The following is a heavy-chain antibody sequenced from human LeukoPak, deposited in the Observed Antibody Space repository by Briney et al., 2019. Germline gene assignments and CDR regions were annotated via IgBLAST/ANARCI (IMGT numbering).Heavy chain of an antibody. V-gene: IGHV4-59*01. Sequence: SETLSLTCTVSGGSISSYYWSWIRQPPGKGLEWIGYVSHSGSTSYNPSLKSRVTISGDTSKNLFSLKLNSVTAADTAVYYCVRDRYYDSSGSDAFDIWGQGTMVTVSS. J-gene: IGHJ3*02. CDR1: GGSISSYY. CDR2: VSHSGST. D-gene: IGHD3-22*01. CDR3: VRDRYYDSSGSDAFDI.